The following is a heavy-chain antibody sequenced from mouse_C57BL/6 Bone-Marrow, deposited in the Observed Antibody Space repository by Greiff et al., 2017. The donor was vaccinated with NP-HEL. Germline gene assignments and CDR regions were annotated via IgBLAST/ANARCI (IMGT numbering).Heavy chain of an antibody. J-gene: IGHJ2*01. D-gene: IGHD2-1*01. CDR3: ARSTIYYGKGY. CDR2: IHPNSGST. Sequence: QVQLQQPGAELVKPGASVKLSCKASGYTFTSYWMHWVKQRPGQGLEWIGMIHPNSGSTNYNEKFKSKATLTVDKSSSTAYMQLSSLTSEDSAVYYCARSTIYYGKGYWGQGTTLTVSS. CDR1: GYTFTSYW. V-gene: IGHV1-64*01.